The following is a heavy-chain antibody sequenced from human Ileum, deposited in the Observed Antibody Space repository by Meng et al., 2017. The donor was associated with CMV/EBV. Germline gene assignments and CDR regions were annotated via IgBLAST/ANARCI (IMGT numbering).Heavy chain of an antibody. D-gene: IGHD2-2*01. CDR3: ARYCSSTSCYGRGYYYYGMDV. V-gene: IGHV1-69*05. CDR1: GGTFSSYA. CDR2: IIPIFGTA. J-gene: IGHJ6*02. Sequence: SVKVSCKASGGTFSSYAISWVRQAPGQGLEWMGGIIPIFGTANNAQKFQGRVTITTDESTSTAYMELSSLRSEDTAVYYCARYCSSTSCYGRGYYYYGMDVWGQGTTVTVSS.